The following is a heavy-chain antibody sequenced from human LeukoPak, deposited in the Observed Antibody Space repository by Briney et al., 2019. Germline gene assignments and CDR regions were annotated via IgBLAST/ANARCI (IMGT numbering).Heavy chain of an antibody. CDR3: ARVSGVYYDSSGFPYYYYGMDV. Sequence: SVKASCKASGGTFSSYAISWVRQAPGQGLEWMGRIIPILGIANYAQKFQGRVTMTRNTSISTAYMELSSLRSEDTAVYYCARVSGVYYDSSGFPYYYYGMDVWGQGTTVTVSS. V-gene: IGHV1-69*04. J-gene: IGHJ6*02. CDR1: GGTFSSYA. D-gene: IGHD3-22*01. CDR2: IIPILGIA.